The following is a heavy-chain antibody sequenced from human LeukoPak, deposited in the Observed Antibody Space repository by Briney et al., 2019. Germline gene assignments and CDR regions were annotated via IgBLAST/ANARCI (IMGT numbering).Heavy chain of an antibody. Sequence: SETLSLTCTVSGGSISSSSYYWGWIRQPPGKGLEWIGRIYTSGSTNYNPSLKSRVTMSVDTSKNQFSLKLSSVTAADTAVYYCARQLSSSSWNRKLHYYYGMDVWGQGTTVTVSS. CDR1: GGSISSSSYY. D-gene: IGHD6-13*01. CDR3: ARQLSSSSWNRKLHYYYGMDV. V-gene: IGHV4-39*07. J-gene: IGHJ6*02. CDR2: IYTSGST.